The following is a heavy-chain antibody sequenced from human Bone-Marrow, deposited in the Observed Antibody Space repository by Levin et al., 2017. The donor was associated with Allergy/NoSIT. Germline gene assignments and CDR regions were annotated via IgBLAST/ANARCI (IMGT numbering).Heavy chain of an antibody. CDR2: ISSSSNYI. Sequence: GESLKISCAASDFTFTSYSMTWVRQAPGKGLEWVSSISSSSNYIYYADSVKGRFTISRDNAKNSLYLQMNSLRAEDTAVYYCAREGDGSGSGVYFDYWGQGTLVTVSS. J-gene: IGHJ4*02. D-gene: IGHD3-10*01. V-gene: IGHV3-21*01. CDR3: AREGDGSGSGVYFDY. CDR1: DFTFTSYS.